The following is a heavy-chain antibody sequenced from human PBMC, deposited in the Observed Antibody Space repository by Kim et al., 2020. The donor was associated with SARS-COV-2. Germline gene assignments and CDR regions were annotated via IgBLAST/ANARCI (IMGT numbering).Heavy chain of an antibody. CDR2: IRSKAYGGTT. CDR1: GFTFGDYA. V-gene: IGHV3-49*03. Sequence: GGSLRLSCTASGFTFGDYAMSWFRQAPGKGLEWVGFIRSKAYGGTTEYAASVKGRFTISRDDSKSIAYLQMNSLKTEDTAVYYFTRDGRLLLREAYYWGQRTLVTVSS. CDR3: TRDGRLLLREAYY. D-gene: IGHD3-22*01. J-gene: IGHJ4*02.